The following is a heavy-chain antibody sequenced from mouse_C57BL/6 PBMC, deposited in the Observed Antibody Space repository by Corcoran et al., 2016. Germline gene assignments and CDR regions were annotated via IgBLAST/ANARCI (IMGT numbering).Heavy chain of an antibody. CDR2: INPNNGGT. CDR1: GYTFTDYY. CDR3: ARRITTYYFDY. J-gene: IGHJ2*01. D-gene: IGHD1-1*01. Sequence: EVQLQQSGPELVKPGASVKISCKASGYTFTDYYMNWVKQSHGKSLEWIGYINPNNGGTSYNQKFKGKATLTVNKSSSTAYMELRSLTSEDSAVYYCARRITTYYFDYWGQGTTLTVSS. V-gene: IGHV1-26*01.